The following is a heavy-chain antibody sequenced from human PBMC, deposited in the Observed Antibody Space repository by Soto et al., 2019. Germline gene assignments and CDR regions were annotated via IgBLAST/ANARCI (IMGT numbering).Heavy chain of an antibody. Sequence: ASVKVSCKASGYTFTGYYMHWVRQAPGQGLEWMGWINPNSGGTNYAQKFQGRVTMTRDTSISTAYMELSRLRSDDTAMYYCARLRFGYCSGGSCYSHYYYGMDVWGQGTTVTVSS. CDR3: ARLRFGYCSGGSCYSHYYYGMDV. D-gene: IGHD2-15*01. CDR1: GYTFTGYY. CDR2: INPNSGGT. V-gene: IGHV1-2*02. J-gene: IGHJ6*02.